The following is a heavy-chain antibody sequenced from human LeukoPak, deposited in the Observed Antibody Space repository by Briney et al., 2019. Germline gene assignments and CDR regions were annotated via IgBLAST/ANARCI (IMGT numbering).Heavy chain of an antibody. CDR2: INHKSCGA. Sequence: ASVKVSCKASGYTFTRYYMHWVRQAPGQGLEWMGWINHKSCGANDAKKFQVRVTITRDTSISTVYMELSRVTSDDSAVYDCARAGTFFGVVMNAFDIWGQGTMVTVSS. V-gene: IGHV1-2*02. CDR1: GYTFTRYY. CDR3: ARAGTFFGVVMNAFDI. D-gene: IGHD3-3*01. J-gene: IGHJ3*02.